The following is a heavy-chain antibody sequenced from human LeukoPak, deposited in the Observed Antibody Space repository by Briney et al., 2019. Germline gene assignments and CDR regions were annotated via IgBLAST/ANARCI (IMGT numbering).Heavy chain of an antibody. CDR2: IYYSGST. CDR1: GGSISSYY. V-gene: IGHV4-59*01. D-gene: IGHD3-3*01. Sequence: SETLSLTCTVSGGSISSYYWSWIRQPPGKGLEWIGYIYYSGSTNYNPSLKSRVTISVDPSKNHFSLKLSSVTAADTAVYYCARDLYYDFWSGSRADAFDIWGQGTMVTVSS. J-gene: IGHJ3*02. CDR3: ARDLYYDFWSGSRADAFDI.